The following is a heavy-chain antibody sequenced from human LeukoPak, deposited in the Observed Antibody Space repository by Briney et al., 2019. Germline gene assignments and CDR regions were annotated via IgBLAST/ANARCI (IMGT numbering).Heavy chain of an antibody. J-gene: IGHJ5*02. V-gene: IGHV4-30-4*08. D-gene: IGHD2-15*01. CDR1: GGSISGGDYY. Sequence: SETLSLTCTVSGGSISGGDYYWSWIRQPPGKGLEWIGYIYYSGSTYYNPSLKSRVTISVDTSKNQFSLKLSSVTAADTAVYYCAREGGSYEGWFDPWGQGTLVTVSS. CDR2: IYYSGST. CDR3: AREGGSYEGWFDP.